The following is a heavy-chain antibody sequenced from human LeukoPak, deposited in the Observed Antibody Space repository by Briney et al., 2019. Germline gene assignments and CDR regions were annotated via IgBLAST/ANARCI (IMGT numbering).Heavy chain of an antibody. CDR3: ARVSTSFFLLDY. Sequence: GSLRLSCAASGFTFDDYGMSLVRQAPGKGLEWVSGINWNGGSTGYADSVKGRFTISRDNAKNSLYLQMNSLRAEDTALYYCARVSTSFFLLDYWGQGTLVTVSS. CDR1: GFTFDDYG. D-gene: IGHD2-2*01. J-gene: IGHJ4*02. V-gene: IGHV3-20*04. CDR2: INWNGGST.